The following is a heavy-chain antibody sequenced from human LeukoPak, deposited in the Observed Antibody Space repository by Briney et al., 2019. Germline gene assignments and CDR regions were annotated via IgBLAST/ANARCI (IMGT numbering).Heavy chain of an antibody. CDR3: ANDSTVTTEFDY. CDR2: ISYDGSNK. D-gene: IGHD4-11*01. V-gene: IGHV3-30*18. J-gene: IGHJ4*02. CDR1: GFTFSSYG. Sequence: PGGSLRLSCAASGFTFSSYGMHWVRQAPGKGLEWVAVISYDGSNKYYADSVKGRFTISRDNSKNTLYLQMNSLRAEDTAVYYCANDSTVTTEFDYWGQGTLVTGSS.